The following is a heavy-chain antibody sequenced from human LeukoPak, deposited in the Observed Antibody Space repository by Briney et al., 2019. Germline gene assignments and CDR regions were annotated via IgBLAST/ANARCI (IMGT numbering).Heavy chain of an antibody. Sequence: GGSLRLSCAAFGFTFSSYEMNWVRQAPGKGLEWVSYISSSGSTIYYADSVKGRFTISRDNAKNSLYLQMNSLRAEDTAVYYCARDERGIVVVVAATYYYYYGMDVWGQGTTVTVSS. V-gene: IGHV3-48*03. CDR2: ISSSGSTI. D-gene: IGHD2-15*01. CDR3: ARDERGIVVVVAATYYYYYGMDV. J-gene: IGHJ6*02. CDR1: GFTFSSYE.